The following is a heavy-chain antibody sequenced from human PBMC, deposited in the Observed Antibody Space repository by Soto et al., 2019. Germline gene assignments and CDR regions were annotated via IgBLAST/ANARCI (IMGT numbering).Heavy chain of an antibody. CDR3: ARSPTVNITIFGVVIINYYYYMDV. CDR2: FYYSGST. J-gene: IGHJ6*03. V-gene: IGHV4-39*07. D-gene: IGHD3-3*01. CDR1: GGSISSSSYY. Sequence: SETLSLTCTVSGGSISSSSYYWGWIRQPPGKGQKWIGRFYYSGSTNYNPSLKSRVTISVDTSKNQFSLKLSSVTAADTAVYYCARSPTVNITIFGVVIINYYYYMDVWGKGTTVTVSS.